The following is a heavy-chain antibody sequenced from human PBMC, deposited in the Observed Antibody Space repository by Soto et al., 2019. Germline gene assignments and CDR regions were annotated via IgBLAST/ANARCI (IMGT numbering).Heavy chain of an antibody. CDR2: IYYSGST. V-gene: IGHV4-39*01. Sequence: SETLSLTCTVSGGSISSSSYYWGWIRQPPGKGLEWIGSIYYSGSTYYNPSLKSRVTISVDTSKNQFSLKLSSVTAADTAVYYCARRVSSSWYLGYYYYMDVWGKGTTVTVSS. J-gene: IGHJ6*03. CDR3: ARRVSSSWYLGYYYYMDV. D-gene: IGHD6-13*01. CDR1: GGSISSSSYY.